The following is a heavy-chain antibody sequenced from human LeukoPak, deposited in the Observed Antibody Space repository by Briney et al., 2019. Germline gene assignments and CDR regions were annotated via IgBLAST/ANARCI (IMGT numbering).Heavy chain of an antibody. CDR1: GFTVSSNY. J-gene: IGHJ3*01. CDR3: AREEAPIEGDDAFDF. CDR2: INGDGSGI. D-gene: IGHD3-16*01. Sequence: PGGSLRLSCAASGFTVSSNYMSWVRQAPGQGPVWVSRINGDGSGIAYADSVKGRFTISRDNAMNTLFLQMNSLSIEDTAVYYCAREEAPIEGDDAFDFWGQGAMVIVSS. V-gene: IGHV3-74*01.